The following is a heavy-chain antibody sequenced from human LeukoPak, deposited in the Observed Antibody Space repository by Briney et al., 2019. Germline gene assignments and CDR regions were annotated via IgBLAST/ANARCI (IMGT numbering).Heavy chain of an antibody. J-gene: IGHJ4*02. CDR2: INHSGST. CDR3: AREGLRLGELSLLYFDY. CDR1: GGSFSGYD. V-gene: IGHV4-34*01. Sequence: SETLSLTCAVYGGSFSGYDWSWIRQPPGKGLEWIGEINHSGSTNYNPSLKSRVAISVDTSKNQFSLKLSSVTAADTAVYYCAREGLRLGELSLLYFDYWGQGTLVTVSS. D-gene: IGHD3-16*02.